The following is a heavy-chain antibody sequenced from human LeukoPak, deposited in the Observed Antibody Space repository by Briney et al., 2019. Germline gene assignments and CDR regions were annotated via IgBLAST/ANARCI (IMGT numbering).Heavy chain of an antibody. CDR2: IIPIFGTA. Sequence: SVKVSCKASGGTFSSYAISWVRQAPGQGLEWMGGIIPIFGTANYAQKFQGRVTITADESTSTAYMELSSLRSEDTAVYYCAGGSYYDSSGYYKYYFDYWGQGTLVTVSS. D-gene: IGHD3-22*01. J-gene: IGHJ4*02. CDR3: AGGSYYDSSGYYKYYFDY. V-gene: IGHV1-69*13. CDR1: GGTFSSYA.